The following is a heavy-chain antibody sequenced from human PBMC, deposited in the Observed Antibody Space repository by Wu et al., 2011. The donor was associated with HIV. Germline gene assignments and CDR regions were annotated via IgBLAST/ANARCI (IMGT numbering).Heavy chain of an antibody. CDR1: GYTFIDYY. V-gene: IGHV1-2*04. D-gene: IGHD7-27*01. CDR3: ARVTGDLGWFDP. Sequence: QMQLVQSGAEVQKPGASVKVSCKAFGYTFIDYYVYWVRQAPGQGLEYVAWINPDNGYTKYAQKFQGWVTLTRDSSINTAYLQLARVTSDDTAVYYCARVTGDLGWFDPWGQGTLVTVSS. J-gene: IGHJ5*02. CDR2: INPDNGYT.